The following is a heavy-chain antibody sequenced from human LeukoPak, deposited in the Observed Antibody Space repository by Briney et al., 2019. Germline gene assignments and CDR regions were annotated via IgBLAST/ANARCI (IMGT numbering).Heavy chain of an antibody. CDR1: GYTFTAKF. CDR3: ALENYYDSGGFSKAFDY. Sequence: GASVKVSCQASGYTFTAKFLHWLRQAPGRGLEWMGGIEPKSGVTVYGQKFRGRVTVTRDTSVSTAYMEVSGLRSDDTAFYYCALENYYDSGGFSKAFDYWGQGTLVTVSS. J-gene: IGHJ4*02. V-gene: IGHV1-2*02. CDR2: IEPKSGVT. D-gene: IGHD3-22*01.